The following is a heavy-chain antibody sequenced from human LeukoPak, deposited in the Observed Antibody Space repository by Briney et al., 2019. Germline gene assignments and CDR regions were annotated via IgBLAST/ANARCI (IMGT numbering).Heavy chain of an antibody. V-gene: IGHV3-23*01. CDR3: TKDRLTGYSFGYSYFDY. J-gene: IGHJ4*02. CDR2: ISGSGGST. Sequence: GGSQRLSCAASGFTFSSYAMTWVRQAPGKGLEWVSTISGSGGSTYYADSVKGRFTISRDNSKNTLSLQMNSLRAEDTAMYYCTKDRLTGYSFGYSYFDYWGQGTLVTLSS. D-gene: IGHD5-18*01. CDR1: GFTFSSYA.